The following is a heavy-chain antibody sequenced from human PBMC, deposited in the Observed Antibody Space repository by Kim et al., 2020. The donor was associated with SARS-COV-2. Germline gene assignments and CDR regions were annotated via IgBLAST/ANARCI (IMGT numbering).Heavy chain of an antibody. D-gene: IGHD3-16*01. J-gene: IGHJ6*02. CDR3: AGDGFWGDFYGMEF. Sequence: YADTVKGRCTISRDNSKNTLYLQMNSLRTEDTALFYCAGDGFWGDFYGMEFWGQGTTVTVSS. V-gene: IGHV3-30*03.